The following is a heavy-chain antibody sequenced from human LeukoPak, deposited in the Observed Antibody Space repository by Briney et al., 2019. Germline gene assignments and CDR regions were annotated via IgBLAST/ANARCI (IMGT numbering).Heavy chain of an antibody. CDR3: ARTYSSSSAIYYYYGMDV. J-gene: IGHJ6*02. Sequence: GGSLRLSCAASGFTFSSYSMNWVRQAPGKGLEWVSSISSCSSYIYYADSLKGRFTISRDNAKNSLYLQMNSLRAEDTAVYYCARTYSSSSAIYYYYGMDVWGQGTTVTVSS. CDR2: ISSCSSYI. V-gene: IGHV3-21*01. D-gene: IGHD6-6*01. CDR1: GFTFSSYS.